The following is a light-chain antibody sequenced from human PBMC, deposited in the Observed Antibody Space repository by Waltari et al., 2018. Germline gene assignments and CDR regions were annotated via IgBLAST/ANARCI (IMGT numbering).Light chain of an antibody. J-gene: IGKJ1*01. CDR2: AAS. V-gene: IGKV1-39*01. CDR3: QQSFSTPRT. CDR1: QSLSSY. Sequence: DIQMTQSPSSLSASVGDRVTITCRASQSLSSYLNWYQQKPGKDPNLLIYAASSLQSGVPSRFSGSGSGTDFTLTISSLKPEDFATYYCQQSFSTPRTFGQGTKVEIK.